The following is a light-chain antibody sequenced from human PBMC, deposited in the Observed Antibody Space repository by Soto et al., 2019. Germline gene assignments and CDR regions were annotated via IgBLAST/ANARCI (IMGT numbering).Light chain of an antibody. CDR1: QSVSSL. Sequence: IVLTQSPSTLSVSPGERATFSCRASQSVSSLLAWYQQKPRQAPRLLIYDTSTRATGIPDRFSGSGSGTDFSLTIRGLKPEDFAVYYCQQYRMPPNTFGQGTRLEIK. V-gene: IGKV3-20*01. CDR3: QQYRMPPNT. CDR2: DTS. J-gene: IGKJ5*01.